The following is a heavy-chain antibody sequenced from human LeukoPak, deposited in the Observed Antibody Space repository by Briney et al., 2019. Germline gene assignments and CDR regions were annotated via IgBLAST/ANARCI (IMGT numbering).Heavy chain of an antibody. V-gene: IGHV3-48*01. Sequence: GGSLRLSCAASVFTFSSYSMNGVRQAPGKGLGGCSYISSSSSTIYYADSAKGRFTISRDNAKNSLYLQMNSLRAEATAVYYCARGLGSGRHAFDIWGQGTMVTVSS. J-gene: IGHJ3*02. CDR2: ISSSSSTI. CDR1: VFTFSSYS. CDR3: ARGLGSGRHAFDI. D-gene: IGHD3-10*01.